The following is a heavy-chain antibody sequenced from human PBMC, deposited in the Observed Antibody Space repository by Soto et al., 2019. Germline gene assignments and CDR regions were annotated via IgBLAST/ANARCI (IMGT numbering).Heavy chain of an antibody. Sequence: SETLSLTCTVSGGSISSYYWNWIRQPPGKGLEWIGYIYYTGSTNYNPPLTSRVTISVDTSKNQFSLKLSSVTAADTAVYYCARGNVVAIDYWGQGTLVPVSS. D-gene: IGHD2-21*01. CDR1: GGSISSYY. J-gene: IGHJ4*02. V-gene: IGHV4-59*12. CDR2: IYYTGST. CDR3: ARGNVVAIDY.